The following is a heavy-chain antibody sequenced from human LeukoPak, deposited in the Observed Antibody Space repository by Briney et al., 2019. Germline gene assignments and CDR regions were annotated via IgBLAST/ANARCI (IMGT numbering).Heavy chain of an antibody. V-gene: IGHV4-59*01. J-gene: IGHJ4*02. CDR3: ASLRESSSWYYFDY. CDR2: IYDSRNT. Sequence: SETLSLTCTVSGGSISSYYWSWIRQPPGKGLERIGYIYDSRNTDYNPSLKSRVTISIDTSKNQFSLRLTSVTAADTAVYYCASLRESSSWYYFDYWGQGTLVTVSS. D-gene: IGHD6-13*01. CDR1: GGSISSYY.